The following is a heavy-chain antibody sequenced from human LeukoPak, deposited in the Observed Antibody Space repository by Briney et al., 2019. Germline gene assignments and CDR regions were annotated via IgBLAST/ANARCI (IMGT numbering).Heavy chain of an antibody. D-gene: IGHD6-13*01. J-gene: IGHJ4*02. Sequence: GESLKISCQGSGYTFTTCWIGWVRQVPGKGLEWMGVIFPGDSDTRYSPSFQGQVTISADKSISTAYLQWNSLKASDTAMYYCARLPWAAAGSSPQYYFDYWGQGTLVTVSS. CDR3: ARLPWAAAGSSPQYYFDY. V-gene: IGHV5-51*01. CDR2: IFPGDSDT. CDR1: GYTFTTCW.